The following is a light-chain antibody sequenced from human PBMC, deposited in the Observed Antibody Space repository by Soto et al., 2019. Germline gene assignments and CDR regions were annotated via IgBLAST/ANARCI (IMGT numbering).Light chain of an antibody. J-gene: IGKJ1*01. Sequence: TKSPATVSLCPGERHTLTCRASQSVSSYLAWYQQKPGQVPRLLIYGASNRATGVSARFSGSGSGTEFTLTIISLQSEDFAVYYCLQYHYWWTFGQGTKVDIK. CDR1: QSVSSY. CDR3: LQYHYWWT. CDR2: GAS. V-gene: IGKV3-15*01.